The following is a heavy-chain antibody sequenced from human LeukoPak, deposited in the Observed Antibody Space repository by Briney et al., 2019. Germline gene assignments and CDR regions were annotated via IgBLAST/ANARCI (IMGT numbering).Heavy chain of an antibody. CDR1: GFTFSSYS. CDR3: ARDQYGSGSYSRLDY. V-gene: IGHV3-21*01. CDR2: ISSSSTYI. D-gene: IGHD3-10*01. Sequence: GGSLRLSCAASGFTFSSYSMNWVRQAPGKGLEWVSSISSSSTYIYCADSVKGRFTNSRDNAKNSLYLQMNSLRAEDTAVYYCARDQYGSGSYSRLDYWGQGTLVTVSS. J-gene: IGHJ4*02.